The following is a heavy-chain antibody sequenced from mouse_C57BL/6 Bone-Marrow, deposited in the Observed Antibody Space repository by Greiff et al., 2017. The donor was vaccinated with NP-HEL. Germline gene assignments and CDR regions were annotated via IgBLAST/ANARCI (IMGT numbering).Heavy chain of an antibody. CDR3: ARGGYDGYYWFAY. CDR2: ISYDGSN. J-gene: IGHJ3*01. V-gene: IGHV3-6*01. Sequence: DVQLQESGPGLVKPSQSLSLTCSVTGYSITSGYYWNWIRQFPGNKLEWMGYISYDGSNNYNPSLKNRISITRDTSKNQFFLKLNSVTTEDTATYYCARGGYDGYYWFAYWGQGTLVTVSA. CDR1: GYSITSGYY. D-gene: IGHD2-3*01.